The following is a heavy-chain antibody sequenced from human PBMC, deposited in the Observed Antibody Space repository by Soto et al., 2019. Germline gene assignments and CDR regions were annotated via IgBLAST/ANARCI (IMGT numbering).Heavy chain of an antibody. D-gene: IGHD6-19*01. V-gene: IGHV1-8*01. CDR2: MNNYSGNT. CDR3: ASRPLSSSGWYREDY. CDR1: GYTFTSYD. Sequence: QVQLVQSGAEVKKPGASVKVSCKASGYTFTSYDSNWVRQATGQELEWMGWMNNYSGNTGYAHTFQGRVTMTRNTSRSTAYMELSSLRSEDTAVYYGASRPLSSSGWYREDYWGQGTLVTVSS. J-gene: IGHJ4*02.